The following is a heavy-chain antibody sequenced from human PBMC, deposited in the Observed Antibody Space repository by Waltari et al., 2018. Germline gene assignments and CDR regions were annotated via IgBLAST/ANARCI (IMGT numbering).Heavy chain of an antibody. CDR1: GFTVSSNY. J-gene: IGHJ3*02. D-gene: IGHD3-22*01. CDR2: MYSGGST. Sequence: EVQLVESGGGLIQPGGSLRLSCAASGFTVSSNYMSWVRQAPGKGLEWVAVMYSGGSTYYADSVKGRFTISRDNSKNTLYLQMNSLRAEDTAVYYCARGRITMIGGGAFDIWGQGTMVTVSS. V-gene: IGHV3-53*01. CDR3: ARGRITMIGGGAFDI.